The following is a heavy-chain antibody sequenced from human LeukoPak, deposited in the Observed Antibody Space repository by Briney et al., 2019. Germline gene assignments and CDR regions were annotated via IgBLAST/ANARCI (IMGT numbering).Heavy chain of an antibody. CDR1: GFTFSSYA. CDR3: AKAPGYYYGMDV. Sequence: GESLRLSCAASGFTFSSYAMSWVRQAPGKGLEWVAAISGSGGSTYYADSVKGRFTISRDNTKNTLYLQMNSLRAEDTAVYCCAKAPGYYYGMDVWGKGTTVTVSS. CDR2: ISGSGGST. V-gene: IGHV3-23*01. J-gene: IGHJ6*04.